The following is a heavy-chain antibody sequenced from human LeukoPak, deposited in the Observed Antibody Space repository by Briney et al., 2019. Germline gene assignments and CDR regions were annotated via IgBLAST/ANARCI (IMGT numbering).Heavy chain of an antibody. J-gene: IGHJ4*02. CDR1: GFTFDDYA. V-gene: IGHV3-9*01. CDR3: AATSGFGELFGY. Sequence: GGSLRLSCAASGFTFDDYAMHWVRQAPGKGLEWVSGISWNSGSIGYADSVKGRFTISRDNAKNSLYLQMNSLRAEDTALYYCAATSGFGELFGYWGQGTLVTVSS. CDR2: ISWNSGSI. D-gene: IGHD3-10*01.